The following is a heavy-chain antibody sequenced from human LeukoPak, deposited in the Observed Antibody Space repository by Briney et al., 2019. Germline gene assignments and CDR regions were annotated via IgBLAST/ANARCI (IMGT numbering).Heavy chain of an antibody. J-gene: IGHJ6*03. D-gene: IGHD6-19*01. V-gene: IGHV3-30*04. CDR3: ARDGPWKAGPKYYYYYMDV. CDR2: ISYDGSNK. CDR1: GFTFSSYA. Sequence: PGGSLRLSCAASGFTFSSYAMHWVRQAPGKGLEWVAVISYDGSNKYYADSVKGRFTISRDNSKNTLYLQMNSLRAEDTAVYYCARDGPWKAGPKYYYYYMDVWGKGTTVTVSS.